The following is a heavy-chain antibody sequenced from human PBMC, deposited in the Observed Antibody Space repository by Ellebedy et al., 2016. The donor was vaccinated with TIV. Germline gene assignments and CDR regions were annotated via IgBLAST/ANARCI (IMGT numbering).Heavy chain of an antibody. CDR3: ARLTGDYWYFDL. J-gene: IGHJ2*01. Sequence: AASVKVSCKASGYTFTSYGISWVRQAPGQGLEWMGWISAYNGNTNYAQKLQGRVTMTRNTSISTAYMELSSLRSEDTAVYYCARLTGDYWYFDLWGRGTLVTVSS. CDR2: ISAYNGNT. CDR1: GYTFTSYG. V-gene: IGHV1-18*01. D-gene: IGHD3-9*01.